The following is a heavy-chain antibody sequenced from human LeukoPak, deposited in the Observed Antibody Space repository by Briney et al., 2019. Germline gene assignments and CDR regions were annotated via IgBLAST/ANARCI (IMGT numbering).Heavy chain of an antibody. D-gene: IGHD3-9*01. J-gene: IGHJ4*02. Sequence: GGSLRLSCAAFGFTFSSYWMSWVRQAPGKGLEWVANIKQDGSEKYYVDSVKGRFTISRDNAKNSLYLQMNSLRAEDTAVYYCARGILTGITDYWGQGTLVTVSS. CDR1: GFTFSSYW. V-gene: IGHV3-7*03. CDR3: ARGILTGITDY. CDR2: IKQDGSEK.